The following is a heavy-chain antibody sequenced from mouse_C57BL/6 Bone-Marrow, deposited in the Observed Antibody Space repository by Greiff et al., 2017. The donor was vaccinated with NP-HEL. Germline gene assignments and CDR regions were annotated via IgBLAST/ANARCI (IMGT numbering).Heavy chain of an antibody. Sequence: VQLQQPGAELVMPGASVKLSCKASGYTFTSYWMHWVKQRPGQGLEWIGEIEPSDSYTNYNQKFKGKSTLTVDKSSSTAYMQLSSLTSEDSAVYYCARESGDGYYDYYAMDYWGQGTSVTVSS. CDR2: IEPSDSYT. V-gene: IGHV1-69*01. J-gene: IGHJ4*01. CDR3: ARESGDGYYDYYAMDY. CDR1: GYTFTSYW. D-gene: IGHD2-3*01.